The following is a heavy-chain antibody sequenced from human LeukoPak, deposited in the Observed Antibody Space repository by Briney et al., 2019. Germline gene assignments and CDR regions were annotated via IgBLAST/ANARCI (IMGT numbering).Heavy chain of an antibody. Sequence: GASVKVSCKASGYTFSVYYIHWLRQAPGQGLEWLGWINPNNGGTLYSRKFQGGVTMSRDTSISAVCMELNRLTTDDTAVYFCARGVATTGAKFFDYWGQGTLVTVSS. CDR2: INPNNGGT. V-gene: IGHV1-2*02. CDR1: GYTFSVYY. CDR3: ARGVATTGAKFFDY. D-gene: IGHD6-13*01. J-gene: IGHJ4*02.